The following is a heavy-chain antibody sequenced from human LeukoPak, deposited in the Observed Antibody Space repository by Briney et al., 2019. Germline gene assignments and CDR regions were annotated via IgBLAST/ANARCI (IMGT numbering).Heavy chain of an antibody. Sequence: ASVKVSCKASGYTFPSYVISWVRQAPGQGLEWVGWINAYNGNTNYAQKLQGRLTMTTDTSTSTAYMELRSLRSDDTAVYYCARDHLGDYRSSGWYEVPRYWGQGTLATVSS. CDR2: INAYNGNT. CDR1: GYTFPSYV. CDR3: ARDHLGDYRSSGWYEVPRY. D-gene: IGHD6-19*01. J-gene: IGHJ4*02. V-gene: IGHV1-18*01.